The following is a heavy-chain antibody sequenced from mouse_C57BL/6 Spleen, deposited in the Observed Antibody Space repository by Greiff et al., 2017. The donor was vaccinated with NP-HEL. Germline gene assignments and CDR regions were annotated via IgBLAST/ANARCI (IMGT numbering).Heavy chain of an antibody. D-gene: IGHD1-1*01. CDR3: ARDYYGSSYEGYYFDY. J-gene: IGHJ2*01. CDR1: GYTFTDYN. CDR2: INPNNGGT. V-gene: IGHV1-22*01. Sequence: VQLQQSGPELVKPGASVKMSCKASGYTFTDYNMHWVKQSHGKSLEWIGYINPNNGGTSYNQKFKGKATLTVNKSSSTAYMELRSLTSEDSAVYYCARDYYGSSYEGYYFDYWGQGTTLTVSS.